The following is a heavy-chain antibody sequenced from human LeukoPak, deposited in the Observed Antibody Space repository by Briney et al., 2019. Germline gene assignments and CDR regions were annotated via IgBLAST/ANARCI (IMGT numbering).Heavy chain of an antibody. V-gene: IGHV4-39*01. CDR2: IFFTGST. J-gene: IGHJ3*02. D-gene: IGHD3-22*01. CDR1: GGSITSGNYY. Sequence: SETLSLTCTVSGGSITSGNYYWGWIRQPPGMGLEWIGDIFFTGSTYYSPSLKSRVTISVGTSTTQFSLKLTSVTAADTAVYYCARQIASSGYLPWAFDIWGQGTVVTVSS. CDR3: ARQIASSGYLPWAFDI.